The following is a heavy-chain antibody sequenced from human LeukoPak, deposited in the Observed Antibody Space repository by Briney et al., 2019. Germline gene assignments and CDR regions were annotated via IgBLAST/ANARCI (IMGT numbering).Heavy chain of an antibody. CDR2: IYYSGST. Sequence: SQTLSLTCTVSGGSISSGGYYWSWIRQHPGKGLEWIGYIYYSGSTYYNPSLKSRVTISVDTSKNQFSLRLSSVTAADTAVYYCARRTGLTRTFDYWGQGTLVTVSS. V-gene: IGHV4-31*03. CDR3: ARRTGLTRTFDY. CDR1: GGSISSGGYY. D-gene: IGHD3/OR15-3a*01. J-gene: IGHJ4*02.